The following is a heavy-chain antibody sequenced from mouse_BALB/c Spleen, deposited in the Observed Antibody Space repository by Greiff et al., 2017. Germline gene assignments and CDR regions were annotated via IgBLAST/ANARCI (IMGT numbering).Heavy chain of an antibody. CDR2: ISSGGSYT. Sequence: EVQVVESGGGLVKPGGSLKLSCAASGFTFSSYTMSWVRQTPEKRLEWVATISSGGSYTYYPDSVKGRFTISRDNAKNTLYLQMSSLKSEDTAMYYCTRGDYYGSSYYAMDYWGQGTSVTVSS. CDR1: GFTFSSYT. J-gene: IGHJ4*01. V-gene: IGHV5-6-4*01. D-gene: IGHD1-1*01. CDR3: TRGDYYGSSYYAMDY.